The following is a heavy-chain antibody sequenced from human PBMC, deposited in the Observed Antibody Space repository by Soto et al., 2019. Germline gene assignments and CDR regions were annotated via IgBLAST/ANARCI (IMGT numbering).Heavy chain of an antibody. CDR2: IYYSGST. V-gene: IGHV4-31*03. CDR1: GGSISSGDYY. D-gene: IGHD2-2*01. J-gene: IGHJ5*02. Sequence: SETLSLTCTVSGGSISSGDYYWSWIRQHPGKGLGWIGYIYYSGSTNYNPSLKSRVTIPVDTSKNQFSLKLSSVTAADTAVYYCARGRKALIVVVPAAMLRDWFDPWGQGTLVTVSS. CDR3: ARGRKALIVVVPAAMLRDWFDP.